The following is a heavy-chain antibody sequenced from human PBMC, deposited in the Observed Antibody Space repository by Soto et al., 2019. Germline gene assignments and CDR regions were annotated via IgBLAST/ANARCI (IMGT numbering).Heavy chain of an antibody. J-gene: IGHJ4*02. CDR2: ISDDGSTA. CDR1: GFTFSAYW. CDR3: ARGPRVSSTGTGAH. Sequence: GGSLRLSCSVSGFTFSAYWMHWVRQVPGKGLTWVSRISDDGSTATYADSAKGRFVIPRDNAKNSLYLEMNTLRADDSGLYYCARGPRVSSTGTGAHWGRGTLVTVS. V-gene: IGHV3-74*01. D-gene: IGHD1-1*01.